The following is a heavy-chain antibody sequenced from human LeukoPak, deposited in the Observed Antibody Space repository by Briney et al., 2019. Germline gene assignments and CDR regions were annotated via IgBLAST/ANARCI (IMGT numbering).Heavy chain of an antibody. CDR3: AREYYDILTGYNYYFDY. J-gene: IGHJ4*02. D-gene: IGHD3-9*01. Sequence: GGSLRLSCAASGFTVSSNYMSWVRQAPGKGLEWVSVIYSGGSTYYADSVKGRFTISRDNSKNTLYLQMNSLRAEDTAVYYCAREYYDILTGYNYYFDYWGQGTLVTVSS. CDR2: IYSGGST. CDR1: GFTVSSNY. V-gene: IGHV3-53*01.